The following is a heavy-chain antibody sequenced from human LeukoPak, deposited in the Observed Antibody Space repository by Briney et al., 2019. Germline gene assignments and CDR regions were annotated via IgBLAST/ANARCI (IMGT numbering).Heavy chain of an antibody. CDR1: GYAFTSYG. D-gene: IGHD3-16*02. J-gene: IGHJ4*02. CDR3: ARVGDMITFGGVIDNFDY. Sequence: GASVKVSCKASGYAFTSYGISWVRQAPGQGLEWMGWISAYNGNTNYAQKLQGRVTMTTDTSTSTAYMELRSLRSDDTAVYYCARVGDMITFGGVIDNFDYWGQGTLVTVSS. V-gene: IGHV1-18*01. CDR2: ISAYNGNT.